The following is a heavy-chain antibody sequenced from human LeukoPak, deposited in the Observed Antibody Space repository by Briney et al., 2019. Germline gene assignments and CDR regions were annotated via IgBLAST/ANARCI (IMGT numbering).Heavy chain of an antibody. J-gene: IGHJ4*02. CDR1: GFTFSYYA. V-gene: IGHV3-23*01. D-gene: IGHD3-22*01. CDR3: AKDQIVVVINAFDY. Sequence: GGSLTLTCAASGFTFSYYAMGWLRQAPGKGLEWVSAISGSGDSTYYADSVKGRFTISRDNSKNTLYLQMNSLRAEDTAVYYCAKDQIVVVINAFDYWGQGTLVTVSS. CDR2: ISGSGDST.